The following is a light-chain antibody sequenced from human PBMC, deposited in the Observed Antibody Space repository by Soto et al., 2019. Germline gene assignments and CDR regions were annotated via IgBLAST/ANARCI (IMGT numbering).Light chain of an antibody. V-gene: IGKV1-5*03. J-gene: IGKJ1*01. CDR3: QQYASYPIT. CDR1: QSVSVC. Sequence: EIGVTQSPATLSLSPGDRATISCRASQSVSVCLAWYQQKAGQAPSLLIYEASNLESGIPSRFSGSGSETDFTLTISGLHPGDFAVYYCQQYASYPITFGQGTKLDIK. CDR2: EAS.